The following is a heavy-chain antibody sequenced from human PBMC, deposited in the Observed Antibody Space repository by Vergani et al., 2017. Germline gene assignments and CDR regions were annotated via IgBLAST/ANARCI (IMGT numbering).Heavy chain of an antibody. J-gene: IGHJ5*02. V-gene: IGHV1-69*04. CDR2: IIPILGIA. CDR1: GGTFSSYA. Sequence: QVQLVQSGAEVKKPGSSVKVSCKASGGTFSSYAISWVRQAPGQGLEWMGRIIPILGIANYAQKFQERVTITRDMSTSTAYMELSSLRSEDTAVYYCAAGDELETGWFDPWGQGTLVTVSS. D-gene: IGHD1-1*01. CDR3: AAGDELETGWFDP.